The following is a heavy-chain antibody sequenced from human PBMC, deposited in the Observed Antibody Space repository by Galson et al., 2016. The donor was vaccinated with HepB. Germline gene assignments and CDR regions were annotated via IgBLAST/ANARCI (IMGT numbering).Heavy chain of an antibody. D-gene: IGHD1-26*01. J-gene: IGHJ4*02. CDR2: ISSGGGTK. V-gene: IGHV3-30*18. CDR1: GFTFSDSG. CDR3: AKEGAWGAWDYVY. Sequence: SLRLSCAASGFTFSDSGMHWVRQAPGKGLEWVAVISSGGGTKYYADSVKGRFTISRDNSRNTVFLQTDALSPEDTAVYYCAKEGAWGAWDYVYWGQGTLVTVSS.